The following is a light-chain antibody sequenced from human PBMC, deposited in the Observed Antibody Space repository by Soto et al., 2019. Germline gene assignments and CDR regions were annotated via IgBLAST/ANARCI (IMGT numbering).Light chain of an antibody. CDR3: QQYGSSHRT. Sequence: EIVLTQSPGTLSLSPGERATLSCRASQSVSSSYLAWYQQIHGQAPRLLIYGASSRATGITDRFSGSGSGTDFSLTISRLEPEDFAVYYCQQYGSSHRTFGQGTKVEIK. V-gene: IGKV3-20*01. CDR2: GAS. J-gene: IGKJ1*01. CDR1: QSVSSSY.